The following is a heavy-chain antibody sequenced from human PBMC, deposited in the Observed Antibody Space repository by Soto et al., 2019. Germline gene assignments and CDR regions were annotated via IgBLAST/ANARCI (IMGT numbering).Heavy chain of an antibody. CDR2: ISDYNGNT. V-gene: IGHV1-18*01. CDR3: AREGYYSGSGTYSPPRYYGMDV. Sequence: QVQLVQSGAEVKKAGASVKVSCKASGYTFSSYGISWVRQAPGQGLEWMGWISDYNGNTHYAQKFQGRLIITTNTSPRTAYMELRSLRSDDTVVYFCAREGYYSGSGTYSPPRYYGMDVWGQGTTVTVSS. D-gene: IGHD3-10*01. J-gene: IGHJ6*02. CDR1: GYTFSSYG.